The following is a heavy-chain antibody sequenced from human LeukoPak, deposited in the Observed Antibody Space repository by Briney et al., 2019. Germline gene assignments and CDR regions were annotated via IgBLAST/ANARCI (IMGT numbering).Heavy chain of an antibody. D-gene: IGHD2/OR15-2a*01. CDR3: ARPDYFASHD. J-gene: IGHJ4*02. V-gene: IGHV5-51*01. CDR2: VYPDDSRT. CDR1: GYNFPKSW. Sequence: GQSLKISCKASGYNFPKSWIGWVRQMPGKGLEWMAIVYPDDSRTKYSPSFQGQVTISADKSINTAYLQWSSLRASDTAMYYCARPDYFASHDWGQGTLVTVSS.